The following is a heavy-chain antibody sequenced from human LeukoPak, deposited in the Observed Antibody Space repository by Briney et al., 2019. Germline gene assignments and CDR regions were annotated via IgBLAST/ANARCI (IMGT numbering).Heavy chain of an antibody. D-gene: IGHD3-16*02. CDR1: GGSFSNYY. CDR3: AIIVVADPSPDAFDI. J-gene: IGHJ3*02. Sequence: SETLSLTRAVYGGSFSNYYWSWIRRPPEKGLEWIGEISQGGHTNFNPSLKSRVTLSLDTSKTQFSLRLSSLTAADTAIYYCAIIVVADPSPDAFDIWSQGTLVTVSS. CDR2: ISQGGHT. V-gene: IGHV4-34*01.